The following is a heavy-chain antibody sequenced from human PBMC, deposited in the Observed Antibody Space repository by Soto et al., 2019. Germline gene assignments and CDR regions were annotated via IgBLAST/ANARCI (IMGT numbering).Heavy chain of an antibody. CDR1: GGTFSSYA. J-gene: IGHJ3*02. CDR2: IIPIFGTA. CDR3: ARVKAPYYYDSSGYLLTDYAFDI. V-gene: IGHV1-69*13. D-gene: IGHD3-22*01. Sequence: SVKVSCKASGGTFSSYAISWVRQAPGQGLEWMGGIIPIFGTANYAQKFQGRVTITADESTSTAYMELSSLRSEDTAVYYCARVKAPYYYDSSGYLLTDYAFDIWGQGTMVTVS.